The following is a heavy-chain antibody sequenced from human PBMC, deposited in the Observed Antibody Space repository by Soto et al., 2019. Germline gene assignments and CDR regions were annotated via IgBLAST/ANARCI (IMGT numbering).Heavy chain of an antibody. Sequence: SVKVSCKASGGTFSSYAISWVLQAPGQGLEWMGGIIPIFGTANYAQKFQGRVTITADKSTSTAYMELSSLRSEDTAVYYCARGYCSSTSCWFDPWGQGTLVTVSS. D-gene: IGHD2-2*01. V-gene: IGHV1-69*06. CDR2: IIPIFGTA. J-gene: IGHJ5*02. CDR3: ARGYCSSTSCWFDP. CDR1: GGTFSSYA.